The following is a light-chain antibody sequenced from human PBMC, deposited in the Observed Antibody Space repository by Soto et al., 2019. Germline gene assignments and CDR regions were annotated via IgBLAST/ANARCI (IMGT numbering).Light chain of an antibody. V-gene: IGKV1-39*01. CDR3: QQSDSTRPT. CDR1: QSIRTY. CDR2: AAS. Sequence: DFQMTQSPSSLSASIGDRVTITCRASQSIRTYLNWYQQKPGKAPQLLIYAASRLQSGVPSRFSGSGSGTDFTLTISSLQPEDFATYYCQQSDSTRPTFGQGTKGEIK. J-gene: IGKJ1*01.